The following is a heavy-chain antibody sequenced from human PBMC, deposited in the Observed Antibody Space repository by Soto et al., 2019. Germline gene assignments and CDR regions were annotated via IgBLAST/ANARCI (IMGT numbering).Heavy chain of an antibody. J-gene: IGHJ4*02. CDR2: NSSSSSYI. CDR3: ARDSPRYYYDSSGSGDFDY. CDR1: GFTFRSYS. V-gene: IGHV3-21*01. D-gene: IGHD3-22*01. Sequence: EVQLVESGGGLVKPGGSLRLSCAASGFTFRSYSMNWVRQARGKGLEWVSSNSSSSSYIYYADSVKGRFTISRDNAKNSLCLQMNSLRAEDTAVYYWARDSPRYYYDSSGSGDFDYWGQGTLVTVSS.